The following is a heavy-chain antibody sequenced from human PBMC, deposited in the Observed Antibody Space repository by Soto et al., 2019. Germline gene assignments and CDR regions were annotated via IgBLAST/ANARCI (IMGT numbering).Heavy chain of an antibody. CDR2: ISSSGSTI. D-gene: IGHD3-22*01. Sequence: GWVRQRQGKGLEWVSYISSSGSTIYYADSVKGRFKISRDNAKNSLYLQMNSLRAEDTAVYYCASGTNYYESSGYHYWGQGTLVTVSS. V-gene: IGHV3-11*01. CDR3: ASGTNYYESSGYHY. J-gene: IGHJ4*02.